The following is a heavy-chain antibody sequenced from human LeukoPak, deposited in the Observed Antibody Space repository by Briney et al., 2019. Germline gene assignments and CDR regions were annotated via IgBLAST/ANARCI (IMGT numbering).Heavy chain of an antibody. CDR3: ATTNDGGGYQWGDFFDF. Sequence: SVKVSCKASGGTSNSHAISWVRQALGQGLEWMGRIIPNLGTTNRAQNFQDRVTLTADKSTNTAYMELTSLTSDDTAVYYCATTNDGGGYQWGDFFDFWGQGTLVTVSS. CDR2: IIPNLGTT. CDR1: GGTSNSHA. D-gene: IGHD3-22*01. J-gene: IGHJ4*02. V-gene: IGHV1-69*04.